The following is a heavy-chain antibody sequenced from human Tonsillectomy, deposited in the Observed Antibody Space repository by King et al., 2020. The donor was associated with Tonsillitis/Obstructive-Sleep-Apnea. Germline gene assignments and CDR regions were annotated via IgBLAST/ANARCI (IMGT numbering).Heavy chain of an antibody. V-gene: IGHV4-39*01. CDR2: IYYSGST. J-gene: IGHJ5*02. D-gene: IGHD6-13*01. CDR1: GGSISSSSYY. CDR3: AERWGHRSSSCPVGGYNWFDP. Sequence: QLQESGPGLVKPSETLSLTCTVSGGSISSSSYYWGWIRQPPGKGLEWIGDIYYSGSTYYNPSLKSRITISVDTSKNQFSLKVTSVTAADTDVYYFAERWGHRSSSCPVGGYNWFDPWRQGTLVTVSS.